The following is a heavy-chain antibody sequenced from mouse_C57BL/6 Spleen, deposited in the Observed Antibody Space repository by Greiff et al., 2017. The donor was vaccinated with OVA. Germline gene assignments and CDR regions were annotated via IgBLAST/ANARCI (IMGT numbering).Heavy chain of an antibody. J-gene: IGHJ4*01. D-gene: IGHD1-1*01. Sequence: QVQLQQSGPELVKPGASVKISCKASGYAFSSSWMNWVKQRPGKGLEWIGRIYPGDGDTNYNGKFKGKATLTADKSSSTAYMQLSSLTSEDSAVYFCAREYYGSSPLAMDYWGQGTSVTVSS. CDR1: GYAFSSSW. V-gene: IGHV1-82*01. CDR2: IYPGDGDT. CDR3: AREYYGSSPLAMDY.